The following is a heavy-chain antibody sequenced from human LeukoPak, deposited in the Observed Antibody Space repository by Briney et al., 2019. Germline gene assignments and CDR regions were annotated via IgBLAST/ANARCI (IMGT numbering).Heavy chain of an antibody. CDR1: GGSISSSSYY. CDR2: IYYSGST. D-gene: IGHD3-22*01. J-gene: IGHJ3*02. Sequence: SETLSLTCTVSGGSISSSSYYWGWIRQPPGKGLEWIGSIYYSGSTYYNPSLKSRVTISVDTSKNQFSLKLSSVTAADTAVYYCAREDYYDNDAFDIWGQGTMVTVSS. CDR3: AREDYYDNDAFDI. V-gene: IGHV4-39*07.